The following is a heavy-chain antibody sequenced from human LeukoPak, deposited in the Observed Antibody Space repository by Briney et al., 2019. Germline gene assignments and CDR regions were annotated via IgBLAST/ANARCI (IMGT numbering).Heavy chain of an antibody. CDR3: ARVRRGSYHGPPYYFDY. Sequence: SETLSLTCTVSGGSISSYHWSWIRQPPGKGLEWIGYIYYSGSTNYNPSLKSRVTISVDTSKNQFSLKLSSVTAADTAVYYCARVRRGSYHGPPYYFDYWGQGTLVTVSS. D-gene: IGHD1-26*01. J-gene: IGHJ4*02. CDR2: IYYSGST. CDR1: GGSISSYH. V-gene: IGHV4-59*01.